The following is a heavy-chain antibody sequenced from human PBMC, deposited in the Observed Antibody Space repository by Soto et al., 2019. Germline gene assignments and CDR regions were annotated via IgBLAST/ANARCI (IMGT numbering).Heavy chain of an antibody. CDR3: ARHSITGKYYYGSGSYWGWFDP. CDR2: IKQDGSEK. V-gene: IGHV3-7*01. J-gene: IGHJ5*02. CDR1: GFTFSSYW. D-gene: IGHD3-10*01. Sequence: GGSLRLSCAASGFTFSSYWMSWVRQAPGKXLEWVANIKQDGSEKYYVDSVKGRFTISRDNAKNSLYLQMNSLRAEDTAVYYCARHSITGKYYYGSGSYWGWFDPWGQGTLVTVSS.